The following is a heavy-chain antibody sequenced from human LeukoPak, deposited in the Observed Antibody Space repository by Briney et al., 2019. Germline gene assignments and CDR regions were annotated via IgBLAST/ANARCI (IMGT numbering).Heavy chain of an antibody. CDR2: ISGSGGST. CDR3: AKDPTMIVVVIPDY. J-gene: IGHJ4*02. V-gene: IGHV3-23*01. Sequence: GGSLRLSCAASGFTFSSYAMSWVRQAPGKGLEWVSAISGSGGSTYYADSVKGRFTISRDNSKNTLYLQMNSLRAEHTAVYYCAKDPTMIVVVIPDYWGQGTLVTVSS. CDR1: GFTFSSYA. D-gene: IGHD3-22*01.